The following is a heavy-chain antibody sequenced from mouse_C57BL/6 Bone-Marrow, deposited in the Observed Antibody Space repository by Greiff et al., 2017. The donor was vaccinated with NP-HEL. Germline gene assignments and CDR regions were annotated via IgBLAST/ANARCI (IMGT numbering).Heavy chain of an antibody. CDR2: ISYDGSN. J-gene: IGHJ3*01. Sequence: EVQRVESGPGLVKPSQSLSLTCSVTGYSITSGYYWNWIRQFPGNILEWMGYISYDGSNNYNPSLKNRISITRDTSKNQFFLKLNSVTTEDTATYYCARGGDGYYPLAYWGQGTLVTVSA. CDR3: ARGGDGYYPLAY. CDR1: GYSITSGYY. D-gene: IGHD2-3*01. V-gene: IGHV3-6*01.